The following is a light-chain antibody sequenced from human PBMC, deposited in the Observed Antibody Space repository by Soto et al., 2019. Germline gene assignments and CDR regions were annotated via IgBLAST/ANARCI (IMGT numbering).Light chain of an antibody. J-gene: IGKJ1*01. CDR3: QQYNSYLWT. Sequence: DIPMTQSPSTLSASVGDRVTITCRASQSISSWLAWYQQKPGKAPKLLIYDASSLESGVPSRFSGSGSGTEFPLTISSLQPDDFATYYCQQYNSYLWTFAQGTKVGIK. CDR1: QSISSW. V-gene: IGKV1-5*01. CDR2: DAS.